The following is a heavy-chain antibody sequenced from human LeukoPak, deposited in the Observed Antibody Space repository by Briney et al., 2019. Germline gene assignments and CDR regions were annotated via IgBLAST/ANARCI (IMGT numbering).Heavy chain of an antibody. V-gene: IGHV1-18*01. J-gene: IGHJ4*02. D-gene: IGHD3-10*01. CDR1: GYTFTSYG. CDR3: ATNPRITMVRGVINFRYYFDY. CDR2: ISAYNGNT. Sequence: GASVKVSCKASGYTFTSYGISWVRQAPGQGLEWMGWISAYNGNTNYAQKLQGRVTMTEDTSTDTAYMELSSLRSEDTAVYYCATNPRITMVRGVINFRYYFDYWGQGTLVTVSS.